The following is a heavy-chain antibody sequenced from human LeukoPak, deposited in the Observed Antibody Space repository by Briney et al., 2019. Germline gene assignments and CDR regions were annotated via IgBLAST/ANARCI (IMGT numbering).Heavy chain of an antibody. J-gene: IGHJ4*02. CDR1: GYTFTNYG. D-gene: IGHD3-10*01. V-gene: IGHV1-18*01. CDR3: ARGYYGSGSYPYLFDY. Sequence: ASVKVSCKTSGYTFTNYGVSWVRQAPGQGLEWMGWISAYNGYTNYAQKLQGRVTMTTDTSTSTAYMELRSLRSDDTAVYCCARGYYGSGSYPYLFDYWGQGTLVTVSS. CDR2: ISAYNGYT.